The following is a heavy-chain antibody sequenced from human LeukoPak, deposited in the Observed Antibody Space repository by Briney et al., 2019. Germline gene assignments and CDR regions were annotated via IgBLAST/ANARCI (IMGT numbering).Heavy chain of an antibody. CDR3: ARARFGELLLYDY. D-gene: IGHD3-10*01. V-gene: IGHV4-59*01. CDR2: IYHSGST. Sequence: PSGTLSLTCTVSGGSISSYHWSWIRQPPGKGLEWIGYIYHSGSTNYNPSLKSRVTISVDTSKNQISLKLSSVTAADTAVYYCARARFGELLLYDYWGQGTLVTVSS. CDR1: GGSISSYH. J-gene: IGHJ4*02.